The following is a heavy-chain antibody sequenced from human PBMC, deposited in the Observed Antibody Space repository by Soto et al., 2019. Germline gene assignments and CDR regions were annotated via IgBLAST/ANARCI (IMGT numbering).Heavy chain of an antibody. D-gene: IGHD3-3*01. Sequence: QLQLQESGPGLVKPSETLSLTCTVSGGSISSSSYYWGWIRQPPGKGLEWIGSIYYSGSTYYNTSRKSRVTISVDTSKNQFSLKLSSVTAADTAVYYCARRSYDFWSGYRYYYYMDVWGKGTTVTVSS. V-gene: IGHV4-39*01. J-gene: IGHJ6*03. CDR2: IYYSGST. CDR3: ARRSYDFWSGYRYYYYMDV. CDR1: GGSISSSSYY.